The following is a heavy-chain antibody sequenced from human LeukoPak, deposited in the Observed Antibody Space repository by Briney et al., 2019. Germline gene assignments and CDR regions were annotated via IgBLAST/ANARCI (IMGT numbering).Heavy chain of an antibody. CDR1: GGSISSYH. J-gene: IGHJ6*02. Sequence: SETLSLTCSVSGGSISSYHWSWIRQPPGKGLEWIGYIYYSGSPNYNPSLKSRVTVSVDTSKNQFSLNLNSVTAADTAVYYCARLRPLEGDYYYNVMDVWGQGTTVTVSS. D-gene: IGHD2-21*01. CDR3: ARLRPLEGDYYYNVMDV. V-gene: IGHV4-59*01. CDR2: IYYSGSP.